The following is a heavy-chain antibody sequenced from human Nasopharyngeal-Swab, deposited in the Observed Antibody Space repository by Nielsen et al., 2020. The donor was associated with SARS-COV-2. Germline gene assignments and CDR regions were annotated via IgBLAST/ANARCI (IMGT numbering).Heavy chain of an antibody. CDR3: ARGGPGYYDFWSGPQGYYYGMDV. Sequence: GESLKISCAASGFTFSSYSMNWVRQAPGKGLEWVSSISSSSSYIYYADSVKGRFTISRDNAKNSLYLQMNSLRAEDTAVYYCARGGPGYYDFWSGPQGYYYGMDVWGQGTTVTVSS. CDR1: GFTFSSYS. D-gene: IGHD3-3*01. V-gene: IGHV3-21*01. J-gene: IGHJ6*02. CDR2: ISSSSSYI.